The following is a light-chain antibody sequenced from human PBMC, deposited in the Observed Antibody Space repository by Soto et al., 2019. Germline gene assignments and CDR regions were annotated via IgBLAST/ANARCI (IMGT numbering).Light chain of an antibody. J-gene: IGLJ3*02. CDR1: SSDVGSYNL. V-gene: IGLV2-23*02. CDR3: CSYAGSSTFEVGV. Sequence: QSALTQPASASGSPGQSITISCTGTSSDVGSYNLVSWYQQHPGKAPKLMIYEVSKRPSGVSNRFSGSKSGNTASLTISGLQAEDEADYYCCSYAGSSTFEVGVFGGGTKLTVL. CDR2: EVS.